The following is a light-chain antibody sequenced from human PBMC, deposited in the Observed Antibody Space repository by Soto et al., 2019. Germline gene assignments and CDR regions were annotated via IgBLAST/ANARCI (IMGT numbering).Light chain of an antibody. CDR2: EVR. Sequence: QSALAQPASVSWSSGQSITISCIGTSSDIGGYNFVSWYQQHPGKAPKLLIYEVRHRPSGISNRFSGSKSGNTASLTISGLQAEDEANYYCISYSSSSTLYVFGPGTKVTV. CDR3: ISYSSSSTLYV. J-gene: IGLJ1*01. CDR1: SSDIGGYNF. V-gene: IGLV2-14*01.